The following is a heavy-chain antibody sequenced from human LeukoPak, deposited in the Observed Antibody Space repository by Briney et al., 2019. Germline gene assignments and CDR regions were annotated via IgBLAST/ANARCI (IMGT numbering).Heavy chain of an antibody. J-gene: IGHJ4*02. CDR1: GGSFSGYY. D-gene: IGHD5-12*01. CDR3: ARGGYSGYPNDLIDY. V-gene: IGHV4-34*01. Sequence: PSETLSLTCAVYGGSFSGYYWSWIRQPPGKGLEWIGEINHSGSTNYNPSLKSRVTISVDTSKNQFSLKLSSATAADTAVYYCARGGYSGYPNDLIDYWGQGTLVTVSS. CDR2: INHSGST.